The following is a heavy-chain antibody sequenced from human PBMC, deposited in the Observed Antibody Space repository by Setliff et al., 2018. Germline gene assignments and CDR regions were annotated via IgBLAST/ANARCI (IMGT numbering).Heavy chain of an antibody. D-gene: IGHD3-22*01. Sequence: ASVKVSCKASGYIFTDYGVSWVRQAPGQGLEWVGWISPHNGKTTYTQKFLDRVTMTTDTSATTAYMGLKNLRSDDTAVYYCARINFYVSSGYYYAPDFWGQGTLVTVSS. CDR3: ARINFYVSSGYYYAPDF. CDR1: GYIFTDYG. J-gene: IGHJ4*02. V-gene: IGHV1-18*01. CDR2: ISPHNGKT.